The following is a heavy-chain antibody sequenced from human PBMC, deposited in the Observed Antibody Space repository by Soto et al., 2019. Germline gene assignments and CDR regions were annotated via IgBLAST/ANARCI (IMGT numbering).Heavy chain of an antibody. J-gene: IGHJ6*02. CDR1: GYTFTSYG. V-gene: IGHV1-18*01. CDR3: ARDGRYYYDSSGHFTPPKSTLPTYGMDV. D-gene: IGHD3-22*01. CDR2: ISAYNGNT. Sequence: GASVKVSCKASGYTFTSYGISWVRQAPGQGLEWMGWISAYNGNTNYAQKLQGRVTMTTDTSTSTAYMELRSLRSDDTAVYYCARDGRYYYDSSGHFTPPKSTLPTYGMDVWGQGTTVTVSS.